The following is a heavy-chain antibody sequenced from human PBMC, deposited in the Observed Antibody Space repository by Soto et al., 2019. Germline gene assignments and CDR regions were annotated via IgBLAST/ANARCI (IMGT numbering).Heavy chain of an antibody. J-gene: IGHJ3*02. D-gene: IGHD3-3*01. CDR2: IRLSGSAT. CDR3: VRDRRYAFDI. Sequence: GGSLRLSCAASGFTFSTYTMNWIRQAPGKGLEWLSYIRLSGSATYNTGSVEGRFTISRDNAKNSLYLQMNSLTDEDTAVYYCVRDRRYAFDIWGQGAMVTVSS. CDR1: GFTFSTYT. V-gene: IGHV3-48*02.